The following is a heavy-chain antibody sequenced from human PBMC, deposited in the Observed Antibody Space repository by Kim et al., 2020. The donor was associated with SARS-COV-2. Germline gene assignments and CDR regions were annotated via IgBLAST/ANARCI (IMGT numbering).Heavy chain of an antibody. CDR3: ASRVRKMCGDECSHAAS. D-gene: IGHD2-21*01. V-gene: IGHV4-4*02. CDR1: GGSITSNYW. Sequence: SETLSLTCAVSGGSITSNYWWNWVRQSPGRGLEWIAEIYHSGSLNYNPSLKSRLTISVDKSKNHFSLNLTSVTAADTAVYYCASRVRKMCGDECSHAASWGPGILVTVSS. CDR2: IYHSGSL. J-gene: IGHJ5*02.